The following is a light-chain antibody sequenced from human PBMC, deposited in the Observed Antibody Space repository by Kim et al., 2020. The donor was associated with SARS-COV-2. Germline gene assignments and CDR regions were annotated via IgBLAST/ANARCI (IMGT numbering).Light chain of an antibody. CDR2: KAS. CDR1: QSNSSW. Sequence: DIQMTQSPSTLSASEGDRVTITGRTSQSNSSWLAWYQQKPGKAPKLLNYKASSLEGGVPSRFSGSGSGTEFTLTISRLQPDDLATYHCQQYQSYFVTFGGVAKVDI. J-gene: IGKJ4*01. V-gene: IGKV1-5*03. CDR3: QQYQSYFVT.